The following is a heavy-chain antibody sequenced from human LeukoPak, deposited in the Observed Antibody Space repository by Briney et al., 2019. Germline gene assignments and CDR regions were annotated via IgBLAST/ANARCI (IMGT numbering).Heavy chain of an antibody. CDR3: ARLPDYYSRHGAPG. Sequence: SETLSLTCTVSSYSVSSDHYWGWIRQPPGKGLEWIGIIYHSGSTYYNPSLKSRVTISVDTSKNQFSLKLSSVTAADTAVYYCARLPDYYSRHGAPGWGQGTLVTVSS. J-gene: IGHJ4*02. CDR2: IYHSGST. D-gene: IGHD3-10*01. CDR1: SYSVSSDHY. V-gene: IGHV4-38-2*02.